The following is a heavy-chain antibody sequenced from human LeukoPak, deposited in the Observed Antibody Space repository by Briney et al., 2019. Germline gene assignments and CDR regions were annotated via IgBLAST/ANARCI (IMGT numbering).Heavy chain of an antibody. V-gene: IGHV4-34*01. CDR1: GGSFSGYY. CDR3: ARRRGGSSWVDY. CDR2: IYYSGST. Sequence: SETLSLTCAVYGGSFSGYYWGWIRQPPGQGLEWIGNIYYSGSTYYNPSLKSRVTISVDPSSNQFSLKLSSVTAADTAVYYCARRRGGSSWVDYWGQGTLVTVSS. D-gene: IGHD6-13*01. J-gene: IGHJ4*02.